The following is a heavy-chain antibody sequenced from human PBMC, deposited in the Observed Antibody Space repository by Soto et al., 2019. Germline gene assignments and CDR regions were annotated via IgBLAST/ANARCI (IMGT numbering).Heavy chain of an antibody. Sequence: EVQLLESGGRLVPPGGSLRLSCAGSRFSFSNYAMTWARQAPGEGLGWVSSITGSGGGTTYADSVKGRFTISRDNAKNILYLQMDSLRADDTAGYYCSTDPNGDYIGAFDNWGQGTMVTGSA. CDR1: RFSFSNYA. CDR2: ITGSGGGT. CDR3: STDPNGDYIGAFDN. J-gene: IGHJ3*02. D-gene: IGHD4-17*01. V-gene: IGHV3-23*01.